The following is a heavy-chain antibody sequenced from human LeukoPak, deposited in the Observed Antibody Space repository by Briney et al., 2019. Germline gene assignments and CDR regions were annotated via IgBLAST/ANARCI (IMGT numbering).Heavy chain of an antibody. CDR1: GFIFSSYE. D-gene: IGHD5-12*01. CDR2: ITNRGGAI. Sequence: PGGSLRLSCAASGFIFSSYEMNWVRQAPGKGLEWASYITNRGGAIYYADSLKGRFTISRDNAKNSLYLQMNSLRAEDTAVYYCAKLTEVAPTRPQDFDLWGRGTLVTVCS. V-gene: IGHV3-48*03. J-gene: IGHJ2*01. CDR3: AKLTEVAPTRPQDFDL.